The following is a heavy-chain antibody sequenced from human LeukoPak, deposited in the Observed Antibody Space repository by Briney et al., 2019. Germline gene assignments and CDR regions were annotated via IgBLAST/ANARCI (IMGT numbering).Heavy chain of an antibody. CDR1: GYTFSSHD. V-gene: IGHV1-8*01. CDR2: MNPKTGNT. D-gene: IGHD3-3*01. J-gene: IGHJ2*01. CDR3: ARGPRVFGVVLSSHWFFDV. Sequence: ASVKVSCKASGYTFSSHDINWVRQATGQGLEWMGWMNPKTGNTGCAQKFQGRLSFTRNTSINTAYMELSSLRSEDTAVYYCARGPRVFGVVLSSHWFFDVWGRGTLVTVSS.